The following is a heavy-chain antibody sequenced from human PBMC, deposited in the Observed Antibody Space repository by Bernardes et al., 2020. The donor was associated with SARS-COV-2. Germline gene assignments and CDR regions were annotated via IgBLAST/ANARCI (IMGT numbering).Heavy chain of an antibody. Sequence: GGSLRLSCAASGFSFSSYAMNWVRQAPGKGLEWVSSIDGSGGSTYYADSVKGRFTISRDTSKNTLYLQMNSLRAEDTAVYYCAKVASHSSGYYPDYWGQGTLVTVSS. V-gene: IGHV3-23*01. CDR2: IDGSGGST. J-gene: IGHJ4*02. D-gene: IGHD3-22*01. CDR3: AKVASHSSGYYPDY. CDR1: GFSFSSYA.